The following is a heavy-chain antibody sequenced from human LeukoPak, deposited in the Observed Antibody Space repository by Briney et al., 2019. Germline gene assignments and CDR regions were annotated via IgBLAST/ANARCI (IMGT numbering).Heavy chain of an antibody. CDR3: ARVGVVIRAWYFDL. Sequence: PSETLSLTCTVSGASISSYYSGWIRQPSGKGLEWIGYIYSIGSTNSNHYLESRVTISVDTSKKPFSLKLSSVTAADTAVYYCARVGVVIRAWYFDLWGRGTLVTVSS. J-gene: IGHJ2*01. D-gene: IGHD3-3*01. CDR2: IYSIGST. V-gene: IGHV4-59*01. CDR1: GASISSYY.